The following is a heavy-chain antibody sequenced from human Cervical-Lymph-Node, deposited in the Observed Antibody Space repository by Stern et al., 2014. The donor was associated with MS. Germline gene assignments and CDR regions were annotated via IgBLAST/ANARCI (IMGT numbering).Heavy chain of an antibody. CDR3: ARDRSLGVTPFFDY. V-gene: IGHV1-69*01. J-gene: IGHJ4*02. Sequence: VQLVESGAEVKKPRSSVTVSCKASGGTFNNYAVAWVRQAPSQGPEWMGGFIPILRTVTYAKRFEGRVSTTADDSSIPAHNVFTSLRSEDTAVYYCARDRSLGVTPFFDYWGQGTLVTVSS. CDR1: GGTFNNYA. CDR2: FIPILRTV.